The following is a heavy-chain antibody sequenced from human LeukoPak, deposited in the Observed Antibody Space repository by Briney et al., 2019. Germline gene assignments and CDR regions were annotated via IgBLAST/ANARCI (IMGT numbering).Heavy chain of an antibody. CDR1: GFTFIGHG. D-gene: IGHD3-10*01. V-gene: IGHV3-30*02. CDR3: AKDHGFYGSVSSGYDAFDI. Sequence: GGSLRLSCAASGFTFIGHGMHWVRQAPGKGPEWVAFIRYDGRTKNYADPVKGRLTISRDNSKKTLNLQMDKLRPEYTAVYYCAKDHGFYGSVSSGYDAFDIWGQGTMVTVSS. CDR2: IRYDGRTK. J-gene: IGHJ3*02.